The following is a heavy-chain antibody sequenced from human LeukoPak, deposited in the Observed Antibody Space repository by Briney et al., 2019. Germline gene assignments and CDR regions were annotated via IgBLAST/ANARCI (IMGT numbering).Heavy chain of an antibody. CDR3: ARLMGSVTTYDY. Sequence: GGSLRLSCAASGFTFSNYWMSWVRQAPGKGLEGVASIRPDGSEDYYMDSVKGRFTISRDNAENSLYLQMNSLRAEDTAVYYCARLMGSVTTYDYWGQGTLVTVSS. V-gene: IGHV3-7*01. CDR2: IRPDGSED. D-gene: IGHD4-11*01. J-gene: IGHJ4*02. CDR1: GFTFSNYW.